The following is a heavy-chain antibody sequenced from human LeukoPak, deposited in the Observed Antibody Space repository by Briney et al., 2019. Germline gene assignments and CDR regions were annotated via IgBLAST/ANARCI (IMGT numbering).Heavy chain of an antibody. Sequence: GGSLRLSCAASGFTFSSYGMHWVRQAPGKGPEWVAFIRYDGSNKYYADSMKGRFTISRDNSKNTLYLQMNSLRAEDTAVYYCAREELGIVDYWGQGTLVTVSS. D-gene: IGHD7-27*01. CDR1: GFTFSSYG. CDR2: IRYDGSNK. CDR3: AREELGIVDY. J-gene: IGHJ4*02. V-gene: IGHV3-30*02.